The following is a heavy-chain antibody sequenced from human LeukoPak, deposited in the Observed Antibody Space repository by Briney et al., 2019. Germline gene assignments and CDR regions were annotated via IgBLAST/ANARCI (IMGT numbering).Heavy chain of an antibody. J-gene: IGHJ4*02. V-gene: IGHV3-23*01. D-gene: IGHD2-21*02. Sequence: GGSLRLSCAASGFTFSSYAMSWVRQAPGKGLEWVSAISGSGGSTYYADSVKGRFTISRDNSKNTLYLQMNSLRAEDTALYYCAKDSSIVVVTATPLDYWGQGILVTVSS. CDR3: AKDSSIVVVTATPLDY. CDR1: GFTFSSYA. CDR2: ISGSGGST.